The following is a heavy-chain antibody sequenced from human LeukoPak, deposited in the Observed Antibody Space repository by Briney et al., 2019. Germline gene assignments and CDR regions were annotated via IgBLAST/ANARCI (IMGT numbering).Heavy chain of an antibody. D-gene: IGHD4-17*01. J-gene: IGHJ4*02. CDR3: ARGFATVTAFDY. CDR2: IIPIFGTA. Sequence: SVKVSCKASGGTFSSYAISWVRQAPGQGLEWMGGIIPIFGTANYAQKFQGRVTITADESTSTAYMELSSLRSEDTAVYYCARGFATVTAFDYWGQGTLVTVSS. CDR1: GGTFSSYA. V-gene: IGHV1-69*13.